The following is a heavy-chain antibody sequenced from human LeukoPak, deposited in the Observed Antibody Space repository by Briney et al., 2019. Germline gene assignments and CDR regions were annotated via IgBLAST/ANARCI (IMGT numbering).Heavy chain of an antibody. J-gene: IGHJ4*02. CDR2: IYAGDSHT. D-gene: IGHD3-22*01. Sequence: GESLKISCEASGYTFPKYWIAWVRQMPGKGLEWMGSIYAGDSHTRYSPSFQGQVTISADMSINTAYLHLSSLKASDPAMYYCARQIGESSGLFDYWGQGTLVTVSS. V-gene: IGHV5-51*01. CDR1: GYTFPKYW. CDR3: ARQIGESSGLFDY.